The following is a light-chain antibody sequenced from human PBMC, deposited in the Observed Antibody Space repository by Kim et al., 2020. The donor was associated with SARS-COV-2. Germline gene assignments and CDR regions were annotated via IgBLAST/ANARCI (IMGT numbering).Light chain of an antibody. J-gene: IGKJ2*01. CDR2: KAS. Sequence: SASIGDRVTITCRASQSISSWLAWYQQNPGKAPKLLIYKASSLESGVPSRFSGSGSGTEFTLTISSLQPDDFATYYCRQYHSYPYTFGQGTKLEI. CDR3: RQYHSYPYT. CDR1: QSISSW. V-gene: IGKV1-5*03.